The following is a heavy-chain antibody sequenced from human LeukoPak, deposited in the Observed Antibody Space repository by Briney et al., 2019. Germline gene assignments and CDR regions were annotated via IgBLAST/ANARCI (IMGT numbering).Heavy chain of an antibody. CDR3: ARGTTVYDSSSWYWFDP. Sequence: GASVKVSCKASGYTFTSYDINWVRQATGQGLEWMGWMNPNSGNTGYAQKFQGRVTMTRNTSISTAYMELSSLRSEDTAVYYCARGTTVYDSSSWYWFDPWGQGTLVTVSS. V-gene: IGHV1-8*01. J-gene: IGHJ5*02. D-gene: IGHD6-13*01. CDR2: MNPNSGNT. CDR1: GYTFTSYD.